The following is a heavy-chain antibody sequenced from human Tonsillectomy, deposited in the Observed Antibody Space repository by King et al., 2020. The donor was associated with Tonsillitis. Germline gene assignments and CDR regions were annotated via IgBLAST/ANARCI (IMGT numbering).Heavy chain of an antibody. CDR3: ARRAPYYDFWSGYYPAFFDY. J-gene: IGHJ4*02. CDR1: GGSISSGGYY. CDR2: IYYSGST. V-gene: IGHV4-31*03. D-gene: IGHD3-3*01. Sequence: QLQESGPGLVKPSQTLSLTCTVSGGSISSGGYYWSWIRQPPGKGLEWIGYIYYSGSTYYNPSLKSRVTISVDTSKNQFSLKLSSVTAADTAVYYCARRAPYYDFWSGYYPAFFDYWGQGTLVTVSS.